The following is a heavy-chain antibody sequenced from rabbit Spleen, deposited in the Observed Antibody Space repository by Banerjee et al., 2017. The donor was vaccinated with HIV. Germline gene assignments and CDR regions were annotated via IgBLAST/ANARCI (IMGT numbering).Heavy chain of an antibody. J-gene: IGHJ4*01. CDR1: GFTLSSYY. D-gene: IGHD8-1*01. V-gene: IGHV1S7*01. Sequence: QSLEESGGGLVQPEGSLTLTCTASGFTLSSYYMNWVRQAPGKGLEWIGYIDPVFGITYYANWVNGRFSISRENAQNTVFLQMTSLTAADTATYFCARDGAGGSYFALWGQGTLVTVS. CDR2: IDPVFGIT. CDR3: ARDGAGGSYFAL.